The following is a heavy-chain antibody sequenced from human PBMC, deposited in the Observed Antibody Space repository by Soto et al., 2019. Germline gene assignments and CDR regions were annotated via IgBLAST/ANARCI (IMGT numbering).Heavy chain of an antibody. CDR1: GFTFSSYA. CDR3: AREVAGTNFDY. Sequence: GGSLRLSCAASGFTFSSYAMHWVRQAPGKGLEWVAVISYDGSNKYYADSVKGRFTISRDNSKNTLYLQMNSLRAEDTAVYYCAREVAGTNFDYWGQGTLVTVSS. CDR2: ISYDGSNK. D-gene: IGHD6-19*01. V-gene: IGHV3-30-3*01. J-gene: IGHJ4*02.